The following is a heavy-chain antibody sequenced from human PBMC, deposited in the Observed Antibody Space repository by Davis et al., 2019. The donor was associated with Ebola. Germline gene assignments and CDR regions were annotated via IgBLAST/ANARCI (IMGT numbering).Heavy chain of an antibody. Sequence: GGSLRLSCAASGFTFSSYWMSWVRQAPGKGLEWVANIKQDGSEKYYVDSVKGRFTISRDNAKNSLYLQMNSLRAEDTAVYYCAKDFRAVKNYYYYGMDVWGQGTTVTVSS. J-gene: IGHJ6*02. V-gene: IGHV3-7*01. CDR1: GFTFSSYW. CDR3: AKDFRAVKNYYYYGMDV. CDR2: IKQDGSEK. D-gene: IGHD6-19*01.